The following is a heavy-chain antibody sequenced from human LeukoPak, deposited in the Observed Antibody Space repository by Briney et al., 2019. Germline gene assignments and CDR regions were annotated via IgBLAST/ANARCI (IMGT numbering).Heavy chain of an antibody. D-gene: IGHD6-19*01. J-gene: IGHJ4*02. Sequence: GGSLRLSCAASGFTFSTYAMSWVRQPPGKGLEWVSAISGSGGSTYYADSVKGRFTISRDNSKNTLYLQMNSLRAEDTAVYYCAKDIAVTGPGDYFDYWGQGTLVTVSS. V-gene: IGHV3-23*01. CDR2: ISGSGGST. CDR1: GFTFSTYA. CDR3: AKDIAVTGPGDYFDY.